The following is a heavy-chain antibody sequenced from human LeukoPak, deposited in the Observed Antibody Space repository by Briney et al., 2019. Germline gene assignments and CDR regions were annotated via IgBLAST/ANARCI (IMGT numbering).Heavy chain of an antibody. CDR1: GFTFSSYT. CDR2: ISPTGAST. D-gene: IGHD3-10*01. Sequence: GESLRLSCAASGFTFSSYTMNWVRQAPGKGLEWISSISPTGASTFHTDSVRGRFTISRDNAKNSLFLQMNGLRADDTAVYYCVRDLVGESGAGGYWGQGTLVTVSS. CDR3: VRDLVGESGAGGY. J-gene: IGHJ4*02. V-gene: IGHV3-21*01.